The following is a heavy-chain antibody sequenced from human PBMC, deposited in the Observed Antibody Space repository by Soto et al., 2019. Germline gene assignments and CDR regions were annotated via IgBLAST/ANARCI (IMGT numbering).Heavy chain of an antibody. J-gene: IGHJ4*02. CDR1: GFTFSSYS. Sequence: GGSLRLSCAASGFTFSSYSMSWVRQAPGKGLEWVSAISGSGGSTCYADSVKGRFTISRDNSKNTLYLQMNSLRAEDTAVYYCAKDTFMNFWSGYSKDYWGQGTLVTVSS. V-gene: IGHV3-23*01. D-gene: IGHD3-3*01. CDR2: ISGSGGST. CDR3: AKDTFMNFWSGYSKDY.